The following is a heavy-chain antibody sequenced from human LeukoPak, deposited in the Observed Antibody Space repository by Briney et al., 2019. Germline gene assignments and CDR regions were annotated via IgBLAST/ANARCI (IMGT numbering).Heavy chain of an antibody. D-gene: IGHD6-25*01. V-gene: IGHV3-23*01. CDR1: GFTFSSYA. Sequence: PGGSLRLSCAASGFTFSSYAMSWVRQAPGKGLEWASAISGSGGSTYYADSVKGRFTISRDNSKNTLYLQMNSLRAEDTAVYYCARAGAATYGMDVWGQGTTVTVS. CDR2: ISGSGGST. J-gene: IGHJ6*02. CDR3: ARAGAATYGMDV.